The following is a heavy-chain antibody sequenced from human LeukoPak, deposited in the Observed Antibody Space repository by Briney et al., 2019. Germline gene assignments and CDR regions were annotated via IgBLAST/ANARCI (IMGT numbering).Heavy chain of an antibody. CDR2: IKQDGSEK. J-gene: IGHJ4*02. CDR3: ARAGQEWFGELGFDS. V-gene: IGHV3-7*01. D-gene: IGHD3-10*01. Sequence: PGGSLRLSCAASGFSFSSYWMSWVRQAPGKGLEWVANIKQDGSEKYYVASVKGRFTISRDNAKNSLYLQMNSLRAEDTAMYYCARAGQEWFGELGFDSWGQGTLATVSS. CDR1: GFSFSSYW.